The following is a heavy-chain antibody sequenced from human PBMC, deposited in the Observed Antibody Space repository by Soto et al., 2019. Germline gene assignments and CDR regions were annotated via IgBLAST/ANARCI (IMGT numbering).Heavy chain of an antibody. Sequence: ASVKVSCKASGYTFTSYYMHWVRQAPGQGLEWMGIINPSGGSTSYAQKFQGRVTMTRDTSTSTVYMELSSLRSEDTAVYYCARGLKRTYDSSGYHAPPGAFDIWGQGTMVTVSS. CDR2: INPSGGST. J-gene: IGHJ3*02. V-gene: IGHV1-46*01. D-gene: IGHD3-22*01. CDR1: GYTFTSYY. CDR3: ARGLKRTYDSSGYHAPPGAFDI.